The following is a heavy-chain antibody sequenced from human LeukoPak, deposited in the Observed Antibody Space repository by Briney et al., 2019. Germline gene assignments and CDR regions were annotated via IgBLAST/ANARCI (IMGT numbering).Heavy chain of an antibody. CDR3: AKDAQRGFDYSNSLEY. J-gene: IGHJ4*02. D-gene: IGHD4-11*01. Sequence: PGRCLRLSCEASGFTHSHYGMHCVRHAPGKRVESVAVIWCDGTEKYYGNAVKGRLIISRDNSRNTLYLQMNSLRGEDTAVYYCAKDAQRGFDYSNSLEYWGQGTLVTVSS. CDR2: IWCDGTEK. V-gene: IGHV3-33*04. CDR1: GFTHSHYG.